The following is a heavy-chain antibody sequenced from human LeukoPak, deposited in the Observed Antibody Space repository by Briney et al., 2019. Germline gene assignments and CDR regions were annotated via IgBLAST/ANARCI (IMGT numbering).Heavy chain of an antibody. CDR1: GFTVSSNY. Sequence: GGSLRLSCAASGFTVSSNYMSWVRQAPGKGLEWVSVIYSGGSTYCADSVKGRFTISRDNSKDTLYLQMSSLRAEDTAVYYCARDLYYGGFDYWGQGTLVTVSS. CDR2: IYSGGST. D-gene: IGHD4-23*01. CDR3: ARDLYYGGFDY. J-gene: IGHJ4*02. V-gene: IGHV3-66*01.